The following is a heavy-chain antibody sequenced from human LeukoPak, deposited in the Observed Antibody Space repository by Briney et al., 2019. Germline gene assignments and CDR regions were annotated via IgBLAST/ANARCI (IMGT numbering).Heavy chain of an antibody. CDR2: IYTSGST. CDR1: GGSISSGSYY. J-gene: IGHJ4*02. CDR3: ARERANWGNYFDY. D-gene: IGHD7-27*01. V-gene: IGHV4-61*02. Sequence: SQTLSLTCTVSGGSISSGSYYWSWIRQPAGKGLEWIGRIYTSGSTNYNPSLKSRVTISVDTSKNQFSLKLSSVTAADTAVYYCARERANWGNYFDYWGQGTLVTVSS.